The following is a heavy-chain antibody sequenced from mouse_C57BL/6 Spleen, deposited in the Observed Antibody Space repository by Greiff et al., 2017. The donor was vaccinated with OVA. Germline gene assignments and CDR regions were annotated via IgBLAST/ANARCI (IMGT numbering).Heavy chain of an antibody. V-gene: IGHV1-64*01. J-gene: IGHJ4*01. CDR3: AALDSSGYGAMDY. Sequence: QVQLQQPGAELVKPGASVKLSCKASGYTFTSYWMHWVKQRPGQGLEWIGMIHPNSGSTNYNEKFKSKATLTVDKSSSTAYMQLSSLTSEDSAVDYCAALDSSGYGAMDYWGQGTSVTVSS. CDR1: GYTFTSYW. CDR2: IHPNSGST. D-gene: IGHD3-2*02.